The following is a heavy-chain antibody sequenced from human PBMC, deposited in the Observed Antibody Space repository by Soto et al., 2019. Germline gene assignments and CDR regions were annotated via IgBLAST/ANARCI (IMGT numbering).Heavy chain of an antibody. D-gene: IGHD3-22*01. V-gene: IGHV4-34*01. Sequence: SEALSVTSSVYGWSSRGNSSDGIRHSTRKGLEWLGDINHSGRGNYSPSLKCRVTISLDTSKNQFSLTLGAVTAADTAMYYCSTRGYDTNGYYRFGPWGQGPLVPVA. J-gene: IGHJ5*01. CDR2: INHSGRG. CDR1: GWSSRGNS. CDR3: STRGYDTNGYYRFGP.